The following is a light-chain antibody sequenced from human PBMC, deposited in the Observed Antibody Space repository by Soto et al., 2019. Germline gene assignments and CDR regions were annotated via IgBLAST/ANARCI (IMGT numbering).Light chain of an antibody. CDR1: QSVSNY. Sequence: EIVLTQSPATLSLSPGERATLSCRASQSVSNYLAWYQQKPGQAPRLLIYDASNRATGIPARFSGSGSGTGFTLTISSLEPEDFAVYYCQQRRNWPLVTFGQGTKLEIK. CDR3: QQRRNWPLVT. V-gene: IGKV3-11*01. CDR2: DAS. J-gene: IGKJ2*01.